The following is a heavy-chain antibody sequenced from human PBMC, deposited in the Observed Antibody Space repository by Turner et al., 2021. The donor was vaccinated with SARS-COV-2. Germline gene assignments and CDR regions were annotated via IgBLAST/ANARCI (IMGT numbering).Heavy chain of an antibody. CDR3: TTHSAPDY. V-gene: IGHV3-15*01. CDR2: IKNKTDGGKT. Sequence: EVQLVESGGGLVKPGGSLSLSCAASGFTFSNAWMGRGREAPGKGLGWVGSIKNKTDGGKTDYAAPVKGRITISRDDSKNTLYLKMNSQKTEDTAVYYWTTHSAPDYWGQGTLVTVSS. D-gene: IGHD6-13*01. CDR1: GFTFSNAW. J-gene: IGHJ4*02.